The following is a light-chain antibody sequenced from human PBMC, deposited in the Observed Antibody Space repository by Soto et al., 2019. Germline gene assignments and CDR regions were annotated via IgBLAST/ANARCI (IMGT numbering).Light chain of an antibody. Sequence: ESVLTQSPGTLSLSPGERATLSCRASQSVSSSYLAWYQQKPGQAPRLLIYGASSRATGIPDRFSGSGSGTDFTLTISRLEPEDFAVYYCQQYDSSPQTFGQGTKVDIK. CDR1: QSVSSSY. CDR2: GAS. CDR3: QQYDSSPQT. V-gene: IGKV3-20*01. J-gene: IGKJ1*01.